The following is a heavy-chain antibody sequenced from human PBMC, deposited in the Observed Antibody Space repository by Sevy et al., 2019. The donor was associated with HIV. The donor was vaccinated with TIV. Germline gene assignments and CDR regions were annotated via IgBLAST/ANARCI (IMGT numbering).Heavy chain of an antibody. CDR1: GGSISRFY. D-gene: IGHD5-12*01. J-gene: IGHJ4*02. CDR3: ARGADGFHYVAEY. Sequence: SETLSLTCTVSGGSISRFYWSWIRQPAGKGLEWIGRVYSSGKTKYHPSLKSRVTMSVDTSKNQFSLKLNSVTAADTAVYYCARGADGFHYVAEYWGQGTLVTVSS. V-gene: IGHV4-4*07. CDR2: VYSSGKT.